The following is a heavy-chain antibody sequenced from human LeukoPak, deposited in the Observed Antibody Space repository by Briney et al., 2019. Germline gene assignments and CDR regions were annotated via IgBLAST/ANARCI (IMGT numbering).Heavy chain of an antibody. CDR2: IYYSGST. Sequence: SETLSLTCTVSGGSISSGDYYWSWIRQPPGKGLEWIGYIYYSGSTYYNPSLKSRVTISVDTSKNQFSLKLSSVTAADTAVYYCARAYYDSSGHWYFDLWGRGTQVTVSS. D-gene: IGHD3-22*01. V-gene: IGHV4-30-4*08. J-gene: IGHJ2*01. CDR3: ARAYYDSSGHWYFDL. CDR1: GGSISSGDYY.